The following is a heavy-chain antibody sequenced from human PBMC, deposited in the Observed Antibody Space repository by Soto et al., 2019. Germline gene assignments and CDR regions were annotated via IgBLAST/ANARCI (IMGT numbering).Heavy chain of an antibody. CDR1: GLTVSGKKY. Sequence: XESLRLSCAAFGLTVSGKKYVSWFRQAPGKGLEWVSALYDVDGSFYADSVKGRFTTSSDSSKTTVYLQMNGLRPDDTAVYYCASWHEREHAYDVWGQGTTVTVSS. V-gene: IGHV3-53*01. CDR3: ASWHEREHAYDV. J-gene: IGHJ3*01. CDR2: LYDVDGS. D-gene: IGHD1-1*01.